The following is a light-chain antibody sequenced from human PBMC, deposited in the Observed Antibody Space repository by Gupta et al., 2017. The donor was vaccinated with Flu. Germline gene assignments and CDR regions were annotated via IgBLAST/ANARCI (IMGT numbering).Light chain of an antibody. Sequence: PSPVSPSGVDGVSITRLLNRGITNWVPWYQQQPGTAPKLLIYAASSVTSGVPSLVSGSGSGIVFTLTITSLQPEDVGTYYCLNADRFPRTFGQGTKVEIQ. CDR2: AAS. J-gene: IGKJ2*01. CDR3: LNADRFPRT. CDR1: RGITNW. V-gene: IGKV1-12*01.